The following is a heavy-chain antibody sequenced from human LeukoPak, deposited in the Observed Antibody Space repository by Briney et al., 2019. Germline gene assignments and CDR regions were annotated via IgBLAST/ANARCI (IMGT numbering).Heavy chain of an antibody. Sequence: SETLSLTCTVSGGSISSYYWSWIRQPPGKGLEWIGYIYYSGGTNYNPSLKSRVTISVDTSKNQFSLKLSSVTAADTAVYYCARLPFYDSSGYWGQGILVTVSS. CDR1: GGSISSYY. V-gene: IGHV4-59*08. CDR3: ARLPFYDSSGY. D-gene: IGHD3-22*01. J-gene: IGHJ4*02. CDR2: IYYSGGT.